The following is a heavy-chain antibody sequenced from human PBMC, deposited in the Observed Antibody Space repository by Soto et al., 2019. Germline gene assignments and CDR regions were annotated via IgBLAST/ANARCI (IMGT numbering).Heavy chain of an antibody. V-gene: IGHV1-46*01. CDR3: ARGGHVVVVTAALDY. CDR1: GDTFTDYY. Sequence: QVQLMQSGAEVKKPGASVKVSCKASGDTFTDYYIHWVRQAPGQGLEWMGTVNPSGGHTTYAQHFRGRATMTRDTTTSTIYMELTSLTSDDTAIYYCARGGHVVVVTAALDYWGQGTLVTVSS. D-gene: IGHD2-21*02. CDR2: VNPSGGHT. J-gene: IGHJ4*02.